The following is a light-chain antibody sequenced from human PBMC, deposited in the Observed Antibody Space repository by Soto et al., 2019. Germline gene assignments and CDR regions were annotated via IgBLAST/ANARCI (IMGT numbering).Light chain of an antibody. CDR1: QSVSSN. J-gene: IGKJ1*01. CDR2: GAS. CDR3: QQYNNSPSK. Sequence: EIVMTQNPARLSVSAGERVTLSCRASQSVSSNLAWYQQKPGQAPRLLIYGASTRATGIPARFSCSGSGTEFPLTTSSLQSLEFAVYDLQQYNNSPSKFGQGTKVDIK. V-gene: IGKV3-15*01.